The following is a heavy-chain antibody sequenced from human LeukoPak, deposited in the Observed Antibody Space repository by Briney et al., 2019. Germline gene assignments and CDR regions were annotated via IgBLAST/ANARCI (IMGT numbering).Heavy chain of an antibody. CDR2: IIPIFGTA. J-gene: IGHJ4*02. Sequence: SVKVSCKASGGTFSSYAISWVRQAPGQGLEWMGGIIPIFGTANYAQKFQGRVTITADESTSTAYMELSSLKSEDTAVYYCARLYYHDNSGYPFGVFDYWGQGTLVTVSS. CDR1: GGTFSSYA. D-gene: IGHD3-22*01. V-gene: IGHV1-69*13. CDR3: ARLYYHDNSGYPFGVFDY.